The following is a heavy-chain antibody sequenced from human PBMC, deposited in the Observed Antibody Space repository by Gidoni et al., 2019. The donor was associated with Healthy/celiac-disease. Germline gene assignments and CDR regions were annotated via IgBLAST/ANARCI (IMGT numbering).Heavy chain of an antibody. CDR3: ARGSYWGLLGDHYYGMDV. Sequence: QVQLVQSGAEVKKPGASVKVSCKASGGTVSSYAISWVRQAPGQGLAWMGGILPIFGTANYAQKYQGRVTITADESTSTAYMELSSLRSEDTAVYYCARGSYWGLLGDHYYGMDVWGQGTTVTVSS. J-gene: IGHJ6*02. V-gene: IGHV1-69*01. CDR1: GGTVSSYA. CDR2: ILPIFGTA. D-gene: IGHD1-26*01.